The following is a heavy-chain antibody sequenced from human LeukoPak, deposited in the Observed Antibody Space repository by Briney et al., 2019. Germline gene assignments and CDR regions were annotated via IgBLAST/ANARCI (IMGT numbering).Heavy chain of an antibody. CDR3: ATEGIVVVPAAKPFDY. Sequence: ASVKASCKASGYTFTGYYMHWVRQAPGQGVEWMGWINPNSGGTNYAQKFQGRVTMTRDTSISTAYMELSRLRSDDTAVYYCATEGIVVVPAAKPFDYWGQGTLVTVSS. D-gene: IGHD2-2*02. CDR2: INPNSGGT. J-gene: IGHJ4*02. V-gene: IGHV1-2*02. CDR1: GYTFTGYY.